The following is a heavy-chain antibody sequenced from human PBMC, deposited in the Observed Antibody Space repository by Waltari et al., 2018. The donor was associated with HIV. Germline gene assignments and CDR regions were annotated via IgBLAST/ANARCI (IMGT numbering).Heavy chain of an antibody. D-gene: IGHD1-26*01. Sequence: QVHLVQSGAEVKKPGASVKVSCRASGYTSTDYYSHWVRRAPGQGLEWMGWINLKTGGTNYAQTFQGRVSMTRASSINTAFMELYRLRFDDTAIYYCARDGDVGSTDYWGQGTLVTVSS. CDR2: INLKTGGT. V-gene: IGHV1-2*02. CDR3: ARDGDVGSTDY. J-gene: IGHJ4*02. CDR1: GYTSTDYY.